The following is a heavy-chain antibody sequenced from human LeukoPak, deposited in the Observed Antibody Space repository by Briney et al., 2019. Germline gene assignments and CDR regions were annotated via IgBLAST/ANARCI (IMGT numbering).Heavy chain of an antibody. CDR2: IKQDGSEK. J-gene: IGHJ3*02. CDR3: ARSAGSLLWFGENAFDM. CDR1: GFSFSSNW. D-gene: IGHD3-10*01. Sequence: GGSLRLSCAASGFSFSSNWMSWVRQAPGKGLEWVANIKQDGSEKYYVDSVKGRFTISRDSAKKSLYLQMNSLRAEDTAVYYCARSAGSLLWFGENAFDMWGQGTMVTVSS. V-gene: IGHV3-7*03.